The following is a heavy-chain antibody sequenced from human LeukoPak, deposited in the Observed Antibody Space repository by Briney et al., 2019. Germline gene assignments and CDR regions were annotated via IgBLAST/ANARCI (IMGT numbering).Heavy chain of an antibody. V-gene: IGHV1-2*02. Sequence: ASVKVSCKASGYTFTGYDMHWVRQAPGQGREWMGWINPNSGGTNYAQKFQGRVTMTRHPSIRTAYMELSRLRSDDTAVYYCARDRVNYYDSSGYSDYWGQGTLVTVSS. CDR3: ARDRVNYYDSSGYSDY. CDR1: GYTFTGYD. CDR2: INPNSGGT. D-gene: IGHD3-22*01. J-gene: IGHJ4*02.